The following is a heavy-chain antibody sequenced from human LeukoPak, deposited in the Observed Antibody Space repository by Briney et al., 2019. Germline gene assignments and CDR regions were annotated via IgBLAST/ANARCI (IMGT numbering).Heavy chain of an antibody. V-gene: IGHV4-30-4*01. CDR2: IYYSGST. J-gene: IGHJ4*02. CDR1: GGSISSGDYY. Sequence: SETLSLTCTVSGGSISSGDYYWSWIRQPPGKSLEWIGYIYYSGSTYYNPSLKSRVTISVDTSKNQFSLKLSSVTAADTAVYYCARDRTLGYYDYWGQGTLVTVSS. D-gene: IGHD2-15*01. CDR3: ARDRTLGYYDY.